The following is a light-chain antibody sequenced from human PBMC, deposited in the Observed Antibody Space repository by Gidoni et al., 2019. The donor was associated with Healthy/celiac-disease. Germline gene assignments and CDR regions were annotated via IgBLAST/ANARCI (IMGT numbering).Light chain of an antibody. CDR2: GKN. Sequence: SSELTQDPAVSVAWGQTVRITCQGDSLRSYYASWYQQKPGQAPVLVIYGKNNRPSGIPDRFAGSSSGNTASLPISGAQAEDEADYYCNSRDSSGNQNWLFGGGTKLTVL. CDR3: NSRDSSGNQNWL. CDR1: SLRSYY. V-gene: IGLV3-19*01. J-gene: IGLJ3*02.